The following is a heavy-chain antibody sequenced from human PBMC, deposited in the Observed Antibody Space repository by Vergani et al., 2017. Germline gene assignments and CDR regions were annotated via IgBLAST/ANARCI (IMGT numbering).Heavy chain of an antibody. CDR1: GYTFTDHY. CDR3: ATPQTVTTRGMEV. Sequence: EVQLVQSGAEVKKPGATMKISCKVSGYTFTDHYMHWVKQAPGKGLEWMGLVDPEDGETIYAEKFKGRVTIAADTSTDTAHLELSSLRSEDTAVYYCATPQTVTTRGMEVWGQGTTVIVSS. V-gene: IGHV1-69-2*01. J-gene: IGHJ6*02. D-gene: IGHD4-17*01. CDR2: VDPEDGET.